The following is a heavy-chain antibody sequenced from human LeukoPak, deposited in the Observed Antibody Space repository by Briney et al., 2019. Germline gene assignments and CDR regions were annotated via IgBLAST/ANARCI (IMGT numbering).Heavy chain of an antibody. Sequence: ASVKVSCKASGYTFTSYYMHWVRQAPGQGLEWMGIINPSGGSTSYAQKFQGRVTMTRDMSTSTVYMELSSLRSEDTAVYYCARDWTHEPYDYWGQGTLVTVSS. CDR2: INPSGGST. J-gene: IGHJ4*02. D-gene: IGHD3/OR15-3a*01. V-gene: IGHV1-46*01. CDR1: GYTFTSYY. CDR3: ARDWTHEPYDY.